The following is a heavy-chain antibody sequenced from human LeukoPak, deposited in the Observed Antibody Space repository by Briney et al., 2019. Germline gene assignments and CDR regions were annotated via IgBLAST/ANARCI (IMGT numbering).Heavy chain of an antibody. CDR2: IQQDGSKI. CDR3: ATRRGES. D-gene: IGHD3-16*01. V-gene: IGHV3-7*01. Sequence: PGGSLRLSCAASGFTFSNYWMSWVRQAPGKGLEWVANIQQDGSKIYYVDSVKGRFTISRDNAKNSVYVQMNSLRAEDTAMYYCATRRGESWGQGTLVAVSS. CDR1: GFTFSNYW. J-gene: IGHJ5*02.